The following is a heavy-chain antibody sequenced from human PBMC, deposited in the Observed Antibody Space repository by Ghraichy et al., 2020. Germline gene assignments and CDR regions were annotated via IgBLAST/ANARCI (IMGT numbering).Heavy chain of an antibody. V-gene: IGHV3-74*01. CDR1: GLTFSSYW. Sequence: GGSLRLSCAASGLTFSSYWMYWVRQAPGKGLEWVSHIKTDGSTTNYADSVRGRFTISRDNAKNTLYLQMNSLRADDTAVYYCSTSPRADRGNYWGQGTLVTVSS. D-gene: IGHD3-10*01. CDR2: IKTDGSTT. CDR3: STSPRADRGNY. J-gene: IGHJ4*02.